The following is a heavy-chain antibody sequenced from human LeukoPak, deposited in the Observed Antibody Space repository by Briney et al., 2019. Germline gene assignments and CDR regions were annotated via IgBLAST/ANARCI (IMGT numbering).Heavy chain of an antibody. CDR2: INHSGST. CDR1: GGSFSGYY. CDR3: ARIRTTVTTQNFDY. Sequence: PSETLSLTCAVYGGSFSGYYWSWIRQPPGKGLEWIGEINHSGSTNYNPSLKSRVTISVDTSKNQFSLKLSSVTAADTAVYYCARIRTTVTTQNFDYWGQGTLVTVSS. D-gene: IGHD4-17*01. V-gene: IGHV4-34*01. J-gene: IGHJ4*02.